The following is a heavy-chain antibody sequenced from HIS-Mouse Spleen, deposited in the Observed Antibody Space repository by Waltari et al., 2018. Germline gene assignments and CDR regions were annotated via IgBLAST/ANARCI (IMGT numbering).Heavy chain of an antibody. J-gene: IGHJ4*02. CDR2: INPNSGGT. CDR3: ARGNWD. D-gene: IGHD7-27*01. V-gene: IGHV1-2*02. CDR1: DYTFTGDY. Sequence: QVQLVQSGAEVKKPGASVKVSCKASDYTFTGDYMHWVRQAPGQGLEWMGWINPNSGGTTYAQKFQGRVTMTRDTSISTAYMELSRLRSDDTAVYYCARGNWDWGQGTLVTVSS.